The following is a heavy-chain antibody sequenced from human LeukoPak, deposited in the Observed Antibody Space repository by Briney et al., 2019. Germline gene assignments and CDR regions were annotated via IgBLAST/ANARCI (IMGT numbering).Heavy chain of an antibody. CDR3: ARHPLRVPAASYFDY. V-gene: IGHV4-39*01. Sequence: PSETLSLTCTVSGGSIISSSYYWGWIRQSPGKGLQWIGSIYYSGTTYYNPSLKSRVTISVDTSKNQFSLKLSSVTAADTAVYYCARHPLRVPAASYFDYWGQGTLVTVSS. D-gene: IGHD2-2*01. CDR2: IYYSGTT. CDR1: GGSIISSSYY. J-gene: IGHJ4*02.